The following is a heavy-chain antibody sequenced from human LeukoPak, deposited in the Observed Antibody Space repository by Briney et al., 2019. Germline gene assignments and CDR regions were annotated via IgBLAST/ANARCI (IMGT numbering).Heavy chain of an antibody. CDR3: ASGFWSGYYTGAY. CDR1: GYTFTDYY. J-gene: IGHJ4*02. V-gene: IGHV1-2*02. CDR2: INPNSGGT. Sequence: ASVKVSCKASGYTFTDYYIHWVRQAPGQGLEWMGWINPNSGGTNYAQKFQGRVTMTRDTSISTAYMELNRLRSDDTAVYYCASGFWSGYYTGAYWGQGTLVTVSS. D-gene: IGHD3-3*01.